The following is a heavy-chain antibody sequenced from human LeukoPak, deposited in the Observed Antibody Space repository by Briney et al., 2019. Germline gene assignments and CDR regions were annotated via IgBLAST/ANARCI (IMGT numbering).Heavy chain of an antibody. CDR1: GDSLSSNSDR. D-gene: IGHD2-2*01. J-gene: IGHJ5*02. CDR3: ARRLTQYDCFDP. V-gene: IGHV6-1*01. Sequence: SQTLSLTCGISGDSLSSNSDRWNWLRQSQSRGVEWPDSTYNRSTCYNDYAVSVRGRITVNPDTSMNQFSLHLNSLTPEDTAVYYCARRLTQYDCFDPWGQGTLVTVSS. CDR2: TYNRSTCYN.